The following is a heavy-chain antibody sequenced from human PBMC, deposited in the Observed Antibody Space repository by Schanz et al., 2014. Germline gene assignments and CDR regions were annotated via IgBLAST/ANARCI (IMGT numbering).Heavy chain of an antibody. J-gene: IGHJ3*02. V-gene: IGHV4-31*03. CDR2: ISYSGST. Sequence: QVQLQESGPGLVKPSQTLSLTCTVSGGSVSSVGDYWSWIRQHPGKGLEWIGFISYSGSTYYNPSLKSRVTISVDTSKNQFSLSLSSATAADTAVYYCARDRGHGDLPGDIWGQGTMVTVSS. D-gene: IGHD4-17*01. CDR1: GGSVSSVGDY. CDR3: ARDRGHGDLPGDI.